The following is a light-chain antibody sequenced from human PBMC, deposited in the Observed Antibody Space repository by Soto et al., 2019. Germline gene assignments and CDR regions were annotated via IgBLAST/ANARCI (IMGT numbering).Light chain of an antibody. V-gene: IGLV1-40*01. CDR1: SSNIGAGYD. Sequence: QSVLTQPPSVSGAPGQRVTISCTGSSSNIGAGYDVHWYQQLPGTAPKLLIYGNSNRPSGVPDRFSGSKSGTSASLAITGLQAEDEADYYCQSYESPGVVFGGGTKLTVL. J-gene: IGLJ2*01. CDR2: GNS. CDR3: QSYESPGVV.